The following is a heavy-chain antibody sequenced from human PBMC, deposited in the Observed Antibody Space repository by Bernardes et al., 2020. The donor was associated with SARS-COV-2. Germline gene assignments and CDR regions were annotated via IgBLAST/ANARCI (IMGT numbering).Heavy chain of an antibody. CDR1: GFTFDDYA. Sequence: GGSLRLSCAASGFTFDDYAMHWVRQAPGKGLEWVSGISWNSGSIGYADSVKGRFTISRDNAKNSLYLQMNSLRAEDTALYYCAKDLGDHWGQGTLVTVSS. D-gene: IGHD3-16*01. V-gene: IGHV3-9*01. CDR3: AKDLGDH. J-gene: IGHJ4*02. CDR2: ISWNSGSI.